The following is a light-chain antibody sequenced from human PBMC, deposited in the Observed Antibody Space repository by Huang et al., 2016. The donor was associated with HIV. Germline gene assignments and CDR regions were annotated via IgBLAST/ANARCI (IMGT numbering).Light chain of an antibody. CDR2: AAS. V-gene: IGKV1-27*01. CDR1: QDINNY. CDR3: QKYNSAPPT. J-gene: IGKJ4*02. Sequence: DIHMAQSPSSLSASVGDRVNITCRASQDINNYLAWYQQKPGKVPNLRIYAASTLQSGVPSRFSGSGAGTHFTLTISTLQPEDVATYYCQKYNSAPPTFGRGTKVEIK.